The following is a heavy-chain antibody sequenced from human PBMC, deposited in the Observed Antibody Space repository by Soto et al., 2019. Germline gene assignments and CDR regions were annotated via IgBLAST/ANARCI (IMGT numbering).Heavy chain of an antibody. D-gene: IGHD6-19*01. V-gene: IGHV3-30*18. CDR1: GFTFSSYG. Sequence: QVQLVESGGGVVQPGRSLRLSCAASGFTFSSYGMHWVRQAPGKGLEWVAGISYDGSNKYYADSVKGRFTISRDNSMNTLYLQMNSLRAEDTAVYYCANSKTIAVAGAFDYWGQGTLVTVSS. CDR2: ISYDGSNK. J-gene: IGHJ4*02. CDR3: ANSKTIAVAGAFDY.